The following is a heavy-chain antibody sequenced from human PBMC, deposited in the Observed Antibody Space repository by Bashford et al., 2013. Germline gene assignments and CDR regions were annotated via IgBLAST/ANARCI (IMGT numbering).Heavy chain of an antibody. CDR2: ISGSGGST. D-gene: IGHD6-19*01. J-gene: IGHJ1*01. CDR1: GFTFSTYA. V-gene: IGHV3-23*01. Sequence: GSLRLSCAASGFTFSTYAMSWVRQAPGKGLEWVSAISGSGGSTYYADSVKGRFTISRDNSKNTLFLQMNSLRAEDTAVYYCASELRIAVAGFDYFQHWGQGTLVTVSS. CDR3: ASELRIAVAGFDYFQH.